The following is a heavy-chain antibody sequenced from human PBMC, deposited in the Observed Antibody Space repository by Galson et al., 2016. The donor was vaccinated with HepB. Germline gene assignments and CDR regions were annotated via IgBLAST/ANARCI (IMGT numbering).Heavy chain of an antibody. D-gene: IGHD3-22*01. CDR2: IKGKTDGGTT. Sequence: SLRLSCAASGFIFNNAWMTWVRQAPGKGLEWVGHIKGKTDGGTTDYAAPVKGRFTVSRDNSKNTLYLEMNSLRADDTAVYYCAREGVIYDSSGAMRDYYYGMDVWGQGTTVTVSS. J-gene: IGHJ6*02. V-gene: IGHV3-15*01. CDR1: GFIFNNAW. CDR3: AREGVIYDSSGAMRDYYYGMDV.